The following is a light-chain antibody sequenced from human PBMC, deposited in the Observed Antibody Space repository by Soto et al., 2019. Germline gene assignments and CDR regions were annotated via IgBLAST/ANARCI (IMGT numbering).Light chain of an antibody. CDR1: SSNIGESY. J-gene: IGLJ2*01. CDR3: GTWDSSLSTGI. CDR2: DNN. Sequence: QSVLTQPPSVSAAPGQKVTISCSGSSSNIGESYVSWYQHLPGTAPKLLIYDNNKRPSGIPDRFSGSSSGTSATLGITGVQTVDEADYYCGTWDSSLSTGIFGGGTKLAVL. V-gene: IGLV1-51*01.